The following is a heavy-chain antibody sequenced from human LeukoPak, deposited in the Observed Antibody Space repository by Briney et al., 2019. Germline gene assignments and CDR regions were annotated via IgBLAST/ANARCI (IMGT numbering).Heavy chain of an antibody. CDR3: ARLRGSGWYVPNY. D-gene: IGHD6-19*01. CDR1: GGSISSYY. V-gene: IGHV4-59*12. CDR2: IYYSGST. Sequence: SETLSLTCTVSGGSISSYYWSWIRQPPGKGLEWIGYIYYSGSTNYNPSLKSRVTISVDTSKNQFSLKLSSVTAADTAVYYCARLRGSGWYVPNYWGQGTLVTVSS. J-gene: IGHJ4*02.